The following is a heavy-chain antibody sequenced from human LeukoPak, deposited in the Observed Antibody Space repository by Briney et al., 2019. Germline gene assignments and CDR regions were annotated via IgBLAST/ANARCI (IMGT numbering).Heavy chain of an antibody. Sequence: PSETLSLTCAVSGGSISSSNWWSWVRLAPGKGLEWVANIKEDGTETYYVDYVKGRLTISRDNAKNALYLQMNSLRVEDTAVYYCAKEGRSLQTYWGQGTLVTVSS. CDR2: IKEDGTET. J-gene: IGHJ4*02. V-gene: IGHV3-7*03. CDR3: AKEGRSLQTY. D-gene: IGHD5-24*01. CDR1: GGSISSSNW.